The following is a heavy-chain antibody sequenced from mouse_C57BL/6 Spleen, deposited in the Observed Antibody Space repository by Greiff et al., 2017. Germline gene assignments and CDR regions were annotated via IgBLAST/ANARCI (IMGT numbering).Heavy chain of an antibody. D-gene: IGHD1-1*01. CDR3: TRGGITTVVATDFDY. CDR2: ISSGGDYI. V-gene: IGHV5-9-1*02. Sequence: EVPVVESGEGLVKPGGSLKLSCAASGFTFSSYAMSWVRQTPEQRLEWVAYISSGGDYIYYADTVKGRFTISRDNARNTLYLQMSSLKSEDTAMYYCTRGGITTVVATDFDYWGQGTTLTVAS. J-gene: IGHJ2*01. CDR1: GFTFSSYA.